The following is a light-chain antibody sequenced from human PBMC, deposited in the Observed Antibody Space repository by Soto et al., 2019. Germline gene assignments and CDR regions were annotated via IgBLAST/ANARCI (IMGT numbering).Light chain of an antibody. V-gene: IGKV4-1*01. CDR3: QHYYSPPPYT. CDR2: WAS. Sequence: DIVMTQSPDSLDVSLGERATINCKSSHSVFYSSNNKDFLAWYQQKPGQSPKLLIYWASTRESGVPDRFSGSESGEDFTLTISSVPAEDVAVYYCQHYYSPPPYTFRQGTKLEI. CDR1: HSVFYSSNNKDF. J-gene: IGKJ2*01.